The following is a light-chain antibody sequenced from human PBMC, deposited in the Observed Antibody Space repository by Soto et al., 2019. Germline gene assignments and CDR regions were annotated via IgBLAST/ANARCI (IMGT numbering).Light chain of an antibody. CDR2: GNT. CDR1: SSNIGAGYV. Sequence: QSVLTQPPSVSGAPGQRVTISCTGSSSNIGAGYVVHWYQQLPRTAPKLLMYGNTNRPLGVPDRFSGSRSGTSASLAITGLQAEDEADYFCQSFDDSLSVVVFGGGTQLTVL. J-gene: IGLJ2*01. CDR3: QSFDDSLSVVV. V-gene: IGLV1-40*01.